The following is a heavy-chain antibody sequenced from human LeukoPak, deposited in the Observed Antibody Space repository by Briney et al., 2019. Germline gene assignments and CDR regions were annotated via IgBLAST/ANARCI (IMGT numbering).Heavy chain of an antibody. Sequence: GGSLRLSCAASGFTFSSYAMHWVRQAPGKGLEWVAVISYDGSNKYYADSVKGRFTISRDNSKNTLYLQMNSLRAEDTAVYYCARASTELPFDYWGQGTLVTVSS. J-gene: IGHJ4*02. CDR3: ARASTELPFDY. D-gene: IGHD1-1*01. CDR2: ISYDGSNK. V-gene: IGHV3-30-3*01. CDR1: GFTFSSYA.